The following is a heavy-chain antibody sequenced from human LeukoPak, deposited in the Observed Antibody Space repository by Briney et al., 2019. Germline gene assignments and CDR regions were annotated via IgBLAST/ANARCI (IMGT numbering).Heavy chain of an antibody. CDR1: GFTFSNSV. CDR3: AAGHYVWGSYQVPFDY. V-gene: IGHV3-23*01. CDR2: ISGSGGNT. D-gene: IGHD3-16*02. J-gene: IGHJ4*02. Sequence: PGGSLRLSCAASGFTFSNSVMTWVRQAPGKGLEWVSGISGSGGNTYYADSVKGRFTISRDNSKNTLYLQMNSLRAEDTAVYYCAAGHYVWGSYQVPFDYWGQGTLVTVSS.